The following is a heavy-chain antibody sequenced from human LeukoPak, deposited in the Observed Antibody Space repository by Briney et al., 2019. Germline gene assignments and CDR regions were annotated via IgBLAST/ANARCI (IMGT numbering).Heavy chain of an antibody. D-gene: IGHD3-16*02. Sequence: GASVKVSCKVSGYTLTELSMHWVRQAPGKGLEWMGGFDPEDGETIYAQKFRGRVTMTEDTSTDTAYMELSSLRSEDTAVYYCATDGGGVIGAFDIWGQGTMVTVSS. CDR2: FDPEDGET. CDR3: ATDGGGVIGAFDI. J-gene: IGHJ3*02. CDR1: GYTLTELS. V-gene: IGHV1-24*01.